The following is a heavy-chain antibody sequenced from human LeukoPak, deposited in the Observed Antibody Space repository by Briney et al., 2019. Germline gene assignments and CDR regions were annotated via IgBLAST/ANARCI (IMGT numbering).Heavy chain of an antibody. Sequence: GESLKISCRGSGYRLTDFWIGWVRQMPGKGLEWMGIIYPGDSDTRYSPSFQGQVTISADKSISTAYLQWSSLKASDTAMYYCARHNREYYFDYWGQGTLVTVSS. V-gene: IGHV5-51*01. D-gene: IGHD1-14*01. CDR2: IYPGDSDT. CDR3: ARHNREYYFDY. J-gene: IGHJ4*02. CDR1: GYRLTDFW.